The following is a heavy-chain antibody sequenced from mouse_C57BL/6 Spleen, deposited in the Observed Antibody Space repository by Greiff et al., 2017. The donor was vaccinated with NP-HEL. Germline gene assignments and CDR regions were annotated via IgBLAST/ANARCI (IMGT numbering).Heavy chain of an antibody. CDR3: ARYGGTRRYFDY. Sequence: QVHVKQSGAELVKPGASVKISCKASGYAFSSYWMNWVKQRPGKGLEWIGQIYPGDGDTNYNGKFKGKATLTADKSSSTAYMQLSSLTSEDSAVYFCARYGGTRRYFDYWGQGTTLTVCS. CDR2: IYPGDGDT. D-gene: IGHD1-1*02. V-gene: IGHV1-80*01. J-gene: IGHJ2*01. CDR1: GYAFSSYW.